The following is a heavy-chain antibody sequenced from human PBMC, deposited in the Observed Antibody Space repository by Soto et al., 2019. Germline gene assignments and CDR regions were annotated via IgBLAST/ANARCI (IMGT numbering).Heavy chain of an antibody. J-gene: IGHJ5*02. CDR2: INPNSGGT. Sequence: GASVKVSCKASGYTFTGYYMHWVRQAPGQGLEWMGWINPNSGGTNYAQKFQGRVTMTRDTSISTAYMEPSRLRSDDTAVYYCARSKSGYDDNWFDPWGQGTLVTVSS. CDR3: ARSKSGYDDNWFDP. CDR1: GYTFTGYY. D-gene: IGHD5-12*01. V-gene: IGHV1-2*02.